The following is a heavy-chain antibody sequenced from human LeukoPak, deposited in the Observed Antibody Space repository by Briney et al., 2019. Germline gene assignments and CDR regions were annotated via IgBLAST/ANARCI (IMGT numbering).Heavy chain of an antibody. V-gene: IGHV4-30-4*08. Sequence: SQTLSLTCTVPGGSISSGDYYWSWIRQSPGKGLEWIGYIYYSGSTYYNPSLKSRIIISADTSRNQFSLNLSSVTAADTAVYYCARSLGRGYYYYMDVWGKGTTVTVSS. CDR2: IYYSGST. CDR3: ARSLGRGYYYYMDV. J-gene: IGHJ6*03. CDR1: GGSISSGDYY. D-gene: IGHD7-27*01.